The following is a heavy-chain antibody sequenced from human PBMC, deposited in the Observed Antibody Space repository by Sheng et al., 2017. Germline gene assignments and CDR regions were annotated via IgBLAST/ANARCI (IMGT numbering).Heavy chain of an antibody. J-gene: IGHJ4*02. Sequence: EVQLVESGGGLVKPGGSLRLSCAASGFTFSNAWMSWVRQAPGKGLEWVGRIKSKTDGGTIDYIVPVKGRFTISRDDSKNMVYLQMNSLKTEDTAFYYCSTDGAVGATGLDYWGQGTLVTVSS. CDR3: STDGAVGATGLDY. D-gene: IGHD1-26*01. V-gene: IGHV3-15*01. CDR1: GFTFSNAW. CDR2: IKSKTDGGTI.